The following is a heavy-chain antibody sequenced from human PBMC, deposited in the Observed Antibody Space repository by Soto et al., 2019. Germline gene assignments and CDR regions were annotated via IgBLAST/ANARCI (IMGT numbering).Heavy chain of an antibody. J-gene: IGHJ3*02. CDR2: IYPGDSDT. D-gene: IGHD3-10*01. CDR3: ARSGSGSYYDAFDS. V-gene: IGHV5-51*01. Sequence: GESLKISCKGSGYSFTSYWIGWVRQMPGKGLELMGIIYPGDSDTRYSPSFQGQVTISADKSISTAKLQWSSLKAAVSAMYYCARSGSGSYYDAFDSWGQGTMVTVSS. CDR1: GYSFTSYW.